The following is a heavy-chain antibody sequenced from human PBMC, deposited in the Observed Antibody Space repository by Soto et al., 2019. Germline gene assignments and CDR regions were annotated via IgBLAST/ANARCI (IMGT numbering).Heavy chain of an antibody. CDR2: ISSSSSYI. J-gene: IGHJ4*02. V-gene: IGHV3-21*01. CDR1: GFTFSSYS. CDR3: ARDHCSSTSCHGVDY. D-gene: IGHD2-2*01. Sequence: EVQLVESGGGLVKPGGSRRLSCAASGFTFSSYSMNWVRQAPGKGLEWVSSISSSSSYIYYADSVKGRFTISRDNAKNSLYLQMNSLRAEDTAVYYCARDHCSSTSCHGVDYWGQGTLVTVSS.